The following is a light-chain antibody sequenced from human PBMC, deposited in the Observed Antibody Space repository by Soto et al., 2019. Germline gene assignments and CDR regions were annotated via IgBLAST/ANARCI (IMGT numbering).Light chain of an antibody. V-gene: IGLV2-14*03. CDR3: SSYTSTSSFYV. CDR1: NSDIGNYDF. J-gene: IGLJ1*01. Sequence: TISSNEDNSDIGNYDFVSWYRQHPGEAPKVLIFDVSNRPSGISNRFSGSKSGNTASLTIYGLQAEDEADYFCSSYTSTSSFYVFGTGTKVTVL. CDR2: DVS.